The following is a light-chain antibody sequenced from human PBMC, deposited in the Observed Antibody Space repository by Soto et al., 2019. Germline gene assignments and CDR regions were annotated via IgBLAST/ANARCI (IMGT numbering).Light chain of an antibody. CDR1: QSVSSY. CDR2: DAS. V-gene: IGKV3-11*01. Sequence: EIVLTQSPATLSLSPGERATLSFRASQSVSSYLAWYQQKPGQAPRLLIYDASNRAPGIPARFSGSGSGTDFTLTISSLEPEDFAVYYCQQRQYWPPITFGQGTRLEIK. CDR3: QQRQYWPPIT. J-gene: IGKJ5*01.